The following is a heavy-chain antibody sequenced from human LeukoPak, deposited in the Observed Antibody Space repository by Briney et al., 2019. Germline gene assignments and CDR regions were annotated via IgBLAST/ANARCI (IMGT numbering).Heavy chain of an antibody. CDR1: GFTVSSDY. D-gene: IGHD3-3*01. CDR2: IYSGGST. V-gene: IGHV3-53*01. Sequence: GGSLRLSCAASGFTVSSDYMSWVRQAPGKGLEWVSVIYSGGSTYYADSVKGRFTISRDNSKNTLYLQMNSLRAEDTAVYYCARGVLMGRFDSWGQGTLVTVSS. CDR3: ARGVLMGRFDS. J-gene: IGHJ4*02.